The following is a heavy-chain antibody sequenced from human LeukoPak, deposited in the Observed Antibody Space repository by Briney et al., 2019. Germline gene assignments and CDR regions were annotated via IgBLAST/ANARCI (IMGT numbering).Heavy chain of an antibody. Sequence: GGSLRLSCAASGFTFSSYAMSWVRQAPGKGLEWVSAISGSGGSTYYADSVKGRFTISRDNSKNTLYLQMNSLRAEDTAVYYCADCSSTSCSYYYYYYIDVWGKGTTVTVSS. J-gene: IGHJ6*03. CDR3: ADCSSTSCSYYYYYYIDV. D-gene: IGHD2-2*01. V-gene: IGHV3-23*01. CDR1: GFTFSSYA. CDR2: ISGSGGST.